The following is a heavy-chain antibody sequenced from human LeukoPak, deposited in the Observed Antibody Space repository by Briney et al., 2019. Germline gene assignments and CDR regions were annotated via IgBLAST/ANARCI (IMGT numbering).Heavy chain of an antibody. CDR2: INSDGSST. CDR3: TRVFYTAMYGYCDA. Sequence: GGSLRLSCAASGFTFSSYWMHWVRQAPGKGLVWVTRINSDGSSTSYADSVKGRFTISRDNAKNTLYLQMNSLRAEDTAVYYCTRVFYTAMYGYCDAWGQGTLVTVSS. V-gene: IGHV3-74*01. D-gene: IGHD5-18*01. J-gene: IGHJ5*02. CDR1: GFTFSSYW.